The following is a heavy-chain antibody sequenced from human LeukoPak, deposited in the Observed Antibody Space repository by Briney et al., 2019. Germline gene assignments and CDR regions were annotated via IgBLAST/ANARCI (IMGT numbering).Heavy chain of an antibody. CDR1: GFTFSSYA. J-gene: IGHJ4*02. D-gene: IGHD4-23*01. CDR3: AKASLSTVVTSFDY. V-gene: IGHV3-23*01. Sequence: GGSLRLSCAASGFTFSSYAMSWVRQAPGKGLEWVSTISGSGGSTYYTDSVKGRFTISRDNSKNTLYLHMNSLRAEDTAMYYCAKASLSTVVTSFDYWGQGTLVTVSS. CDR2: ISGSGGST.